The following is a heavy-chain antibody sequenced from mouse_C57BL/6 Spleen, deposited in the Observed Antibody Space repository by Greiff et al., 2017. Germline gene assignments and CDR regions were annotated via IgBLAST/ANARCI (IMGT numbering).Heavy chain of an antibody. Sequence: EVKLVESGPGLVKPSQSLSLTCSVTGYSITSGYYWNWIRQFPGNKLEWMGYISYDGSNNYNPSLKNRISITRDTSKNQFFLKLNSVTTEDTATYYCAREGAYYYGSRYFDVWGTGTTVTVSS. CDR1: GYSITSGYY. V-gene: IGHV3-6*01. CDR3: AREGAYYYGSRYFDV. J-gene: IGHJ1*03. CDR2: ISYDGSN. D-gene: IGHD1-1*01.